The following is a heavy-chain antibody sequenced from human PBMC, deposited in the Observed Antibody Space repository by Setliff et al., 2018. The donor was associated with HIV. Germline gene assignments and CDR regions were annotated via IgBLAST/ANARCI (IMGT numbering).Heavy chain of an antibody. V-gene: IGHV4-59*11. CDR2: VYHTGST. CDR3: ARRPLFGVVIASVAKMEFDY. D-gene: IGHD3-3*01. J-gene: IGHJ4*02. Sequence: SETLSLTCTVSGASSSSHYWSWIRQPPGKAPEWIGEVYHTGSTNYNPSLKSRVITSIDKSKNQFSLKIDSVTAADTAVYYCARRPLFGVVIASVAKMEFDYWGQGTLVTVSS. CDR1: GASSSSHY.